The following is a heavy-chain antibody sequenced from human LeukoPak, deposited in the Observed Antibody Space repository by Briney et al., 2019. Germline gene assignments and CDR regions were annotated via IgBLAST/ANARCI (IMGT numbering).Heavy chain of an antibody. D-gene: IGHD3-3*01. V-gene: IGHV4-34*01. CDR2: INHSGST. CDR3: ARGLNDSWTGENY. J-gene: IGHJ4*02. Sequence: HSETLSLTCAVYGGSFSGYYWSWIRQPPGKGLEWIGEINHSGSTNYNPSLKSRVTISLDTSKSQFSLKVRYVTAADTAVYYCARGLNDSWTGENYWGQGTLVTVSS. CDR1: GGSFSGYY.